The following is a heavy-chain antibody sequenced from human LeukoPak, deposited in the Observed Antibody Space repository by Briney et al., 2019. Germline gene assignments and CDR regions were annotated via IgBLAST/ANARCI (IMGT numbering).Heavy chain of an antibody. CDR3: ARVGYYYGSGSSKTGLY. CDR2: ISSSSSYI. CDR1: GFTFSSYS. Sequence: PGGSLRLSCAASGFTFSSYSMNWVRQAPGKGLEWVSSISSSSSYIYYADSVKGRFTISRDNAKNSLYLQMNSLRAEDTAVYYCARVGYYYGSGSSKTGLYWGQGTLVTVSS. D-gene: IGHD3-10*01. J-gene: IGHJ4*02. V-gene: IGHV3-21*04.